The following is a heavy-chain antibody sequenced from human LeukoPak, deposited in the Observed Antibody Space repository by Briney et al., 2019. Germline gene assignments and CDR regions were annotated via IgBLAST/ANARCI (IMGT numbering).Heavy chain of an antibody. CDR2: ISYSGST. CDR1: GGSISSSSYY. V-gene: IGHV4-39*07. D-gene: IGHD4-17*01. Sequence: SETLSLTCTVSGGSISSSSYYWGWIRQPPGKGLEWIGSISYSGSTYYNPSLKSRVSISVDKSKNQFSLKLSSVTAADTAVYYCARASHDYGDYSHFDYWGQGTLVTVSS. J-gene: IGHJ4*02. CDR3: ARASHDYGDYSHFDY.